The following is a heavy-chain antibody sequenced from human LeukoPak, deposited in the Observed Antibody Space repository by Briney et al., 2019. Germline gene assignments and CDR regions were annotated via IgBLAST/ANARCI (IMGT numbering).Heavy chain of an antibody. CDR1: GGSISSYY. Sequence: SETLSLTCTVSGGSISSYYWSWIRQPPGKGLEWIGYIYYSGSTNYNPSLKSRVTISVDTSKNQFSLKLSSVTAADTAVYYCARHQTVKGAFDIWGQGTMVTVSS. J-gene: IGHJ3*02. D-gene: IGHD4-17*01. CDR3: ARHQTVKGAFDI. CDR2: IYYSGST. V-gene: IGHV4-59*01.